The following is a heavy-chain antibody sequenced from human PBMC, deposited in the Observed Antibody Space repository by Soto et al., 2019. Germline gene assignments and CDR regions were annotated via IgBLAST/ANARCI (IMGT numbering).Heavy chain of an antibody. D-gene: IGHD3-16*02. Sequence: QVQLVESGGGVVQPGRSLRLSCAASGFTFSSYGMHWVRQAPGKGLEWVAVISYDGSNKYYADSVKGRFTISRDNSKNTLYLQMNSLSAEDTAVYYCAKDLYDYVWRSYRYILEYWGQGTLVTVSS. J-gene: IGHJ4*02. CDR3: AKDLYDYVWRSYRYILEY. CDR2: ISYDGSNK. V-gene: IGHV3-30*18. CDR1: GFTFSSYG.